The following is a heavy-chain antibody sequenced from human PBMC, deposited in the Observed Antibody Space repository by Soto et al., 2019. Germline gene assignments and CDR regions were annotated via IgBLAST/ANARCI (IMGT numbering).Heavy chain of an antibody. Sequence: SVKVSCKTSGFTFNVYGLHWVRQAPGQGLEWVGGLIPIYDAPYYAQKFQGRVTITADKSTTTVHLELSSLRSEDTAVYFCARVRDPHLDHYGLDVWGQGTTVTVSS. CDR3: ARVRDPHLDHYGLDV. CDR2: LIPIYDAP. V-gene: IGHV1-69*06. CDR1: GFTFNVYG. J-gene: IGHJ6*02.